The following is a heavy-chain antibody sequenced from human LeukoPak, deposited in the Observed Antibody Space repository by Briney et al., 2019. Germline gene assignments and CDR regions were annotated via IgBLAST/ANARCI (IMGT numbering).Heavy chain of an antibody. CDR2: IIPILGIA. D-gene: IGHD4-23*01. J-gene: IGHJ4*02. CDR3: ARFNDYGGNFDY. V-gene: IGHV1-69*04. Sequence: ASVKVSCKASGGTFSSYAISWVRQAPGQGLEWMGRIIPILGIANYAQQFQGRVTITADKSTSTAYMELSSLRSEDTAVYYCARFNDYGGNFDYWGQGTLVTVSS. CDR1: GGTFSSYA.